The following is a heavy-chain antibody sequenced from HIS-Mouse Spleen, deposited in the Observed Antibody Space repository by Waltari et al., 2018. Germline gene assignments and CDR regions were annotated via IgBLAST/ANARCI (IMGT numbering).Heavy chain of an antibody. Sequence: QLQLQESGPGLVKPSETLSLTCTVSGGPISSSSYYWGGISPPPGKGLEGIGSIYYSGSTYYNPSLKSRVTISVDTSKNQFSLKLSSVTAADTAVYYCAREIPYSSSWYDWYFDLWGRGTLVTVSS. CDR3: AREIPYSSSWYDWYFDL. J-gene: IGHJ2*01. V-gene: IGHV4-39*07. D-gene: IGHD6-13*01. CDR2: IYYSGST. CDR1: GGPISSSSYY.